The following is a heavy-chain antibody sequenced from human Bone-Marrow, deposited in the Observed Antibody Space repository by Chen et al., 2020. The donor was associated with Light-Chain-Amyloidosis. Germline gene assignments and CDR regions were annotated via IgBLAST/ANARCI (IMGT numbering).Heavy chain of an antibody. J-gene: IGHJ4*02. D-gene: IGHD3-16*01. CDR2: ISDSGST. V-gene: IGHV4-59*01. Sequence: QVQLQESGPGLVKPSETLSLTCTVSGVSISSYYWSWIRQPPGKGLEWIGYISDSGSTNYNPSLKSRVTISVDTSKNQFSLKLSSVTAADTAVYYCAGWGFGGFIGYWGQGTLVTVSS. CDR3: AGWGFGGFIGY. CDR1: GVSISSYY.